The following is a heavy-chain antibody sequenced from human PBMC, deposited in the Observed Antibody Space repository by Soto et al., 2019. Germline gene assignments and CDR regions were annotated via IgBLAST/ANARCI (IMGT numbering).Heavy chain of an antibody. CDR2: IHSSGST. Sequence: SETLSLTCTVSGASMNSYHWSWIRQPAGKGLEWIGHIHSSGSTNYNPSLKSRVTMSVDTSKNQFSLRLMSLTAADTAVYYCTTDRPPGFGAGMDRAWYFDYWGQGTLVTVSS. D-gene: IGHD6-13*01. CDR1: GASMNSYH. J-gene: IGHJ4*02. V-gene: IGHV4-4*07. CDR3: TTDRPPGFGAGMDRAWYFDY.